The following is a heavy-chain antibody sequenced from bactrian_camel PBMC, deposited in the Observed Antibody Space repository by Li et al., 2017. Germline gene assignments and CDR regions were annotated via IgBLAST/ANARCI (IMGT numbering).Heavy chain of an antibody. D-gene: IGHD6*01. CDR2: LYTGSKIS. CDR3: AAGVSCGSWSPRDFTG. V-gene: IGHV3S40*01. J-gene: IGHJ4*01. Sequence: DVQLVESGGGSVQAGGSLRLSCAASGYALFRRCMGWFRQAPGKEREGVARLYTGSKISGYADSVKGRFIISEDYAKNTVYLQMNSLEPEDTTMYYCAAGVSCGSWSPRDFTGWGQGTQVTVS. CDR1: GYALFRRC.